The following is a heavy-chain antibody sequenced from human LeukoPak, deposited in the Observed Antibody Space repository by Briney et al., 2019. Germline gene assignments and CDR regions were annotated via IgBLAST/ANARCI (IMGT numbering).Heavy chain of an antibody. CDR3: ARGRTLRGGDGY. CDR1: GGSTSNYY. V-gene: IGHV4-59*01. CDR2: LYYSGST. Sequence: TSETLSLTCTVSGGSTSNYYWNWVRQPPGKGLEWIGYLYYSGSTSYNPSLKSRVTISIDTSKNQVTLNLASVTAADTAVYYCARGRTLRGGDGYWGQGTLVTVSS. D-gene: IGHD2-21*01. J-gene: IGHJ4*02.